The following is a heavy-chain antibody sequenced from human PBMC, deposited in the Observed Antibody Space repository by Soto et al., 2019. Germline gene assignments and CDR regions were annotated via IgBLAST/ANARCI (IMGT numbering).Heavy chain of an antibody. CDR2: IYYSGST. CDR3: AKDGVGYCSSTSCHPYYFDY. CDR1: GGSISSYY. V-gene: IGHV4-59*12. D-gene: IGHD2-2*01. J-gene: IGHJ4*02. Sequence: SETLSLTCTVSGGSISSYYWSWIRQPPGKGLEWIGYIYYSGSTNYNPSLKSRVTISVDTSKNQFSLKLSSVTAADTAVYYCAKDGVGYCSSTSCHPYYFDYWGQGTLVTVSS.